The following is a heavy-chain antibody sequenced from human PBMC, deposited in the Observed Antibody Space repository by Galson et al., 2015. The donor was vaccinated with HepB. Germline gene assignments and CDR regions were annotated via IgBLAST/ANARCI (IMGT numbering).Heavy chain of an antibody. J-gene: IGHJ5*01. D-gene: IGHD5-18*01. CDR2: ISGSGTST. Sequence: LRLSCAASGFTFSTYAMSWVRQAPGKGLEWVSGISGSGTSTYYADSVKGRFTISRDNSKNTLRLQMNSLRAEDTAVYYCTKGYGLFESWGQGSLVTVSS. CDR3: TKGYGLFES. CDR1: GFTFSTYA. V-gene: IGHV3-23*01.